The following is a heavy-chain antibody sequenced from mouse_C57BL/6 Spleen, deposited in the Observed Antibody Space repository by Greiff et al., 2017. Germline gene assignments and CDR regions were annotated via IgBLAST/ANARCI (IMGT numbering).Heavy chain of an antibody. V-gene: IGHV1-82*01. CDR1: GYAFSSSW. CDR3: AGENFPYYFDY. J-gene: IGHJ2*01. CDR2: IYPGDGDT. Sequence: QVQLKESGPELVKPGASVKISCKASGYAFSSSWMNWVKQRPGKGLEWIGRIYPGDGDTNYNGKFKGKATLTADKSSSTAYMQLSSLTSEDSAVDFCAGENFPYYFDYWGQGTTLTVAS.